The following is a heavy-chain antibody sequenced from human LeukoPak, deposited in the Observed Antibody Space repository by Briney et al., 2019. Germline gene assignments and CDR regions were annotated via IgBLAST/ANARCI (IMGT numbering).Heavy chain of an antibody. CDR1: EFSVGSNY. CDR2: IYSGGST. Sequence: PGGSLRLSCAASEFSVGSNYMTWVRQAPGKGLEWVSLIYSGGSTYYADSVKGRFTISRDNSKNTLYLQMNSLRVEDTAVYYCARDTWAYYMDVWGKGTTVTISS. D-gene: IGHD2/OR15-2a*01. J-gene: IGHJ6*03. CDR3: ARDTWAYYMDV. V-gene: IGHV3-66*01.